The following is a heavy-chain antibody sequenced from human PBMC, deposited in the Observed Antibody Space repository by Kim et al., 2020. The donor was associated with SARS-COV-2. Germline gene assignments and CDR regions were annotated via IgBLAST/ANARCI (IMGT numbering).Heavy chain of an antibody. CDR1: GFTFSNAW. J-gene: IGHJ4*02. V-gene: IGHV3-15*01. CDR3: TTDKNYDILTGYYTHDS. Sequence: GGSLRLSCAASGFTFSNAWMSWVRQAPGKGLEWVGRIKSKTDGGTTDYAAPVKGRFTISRDDSKNTLYLQMNSLKTEDTAVYYCTTDKNYDILTGYYTHDSWGQGTLVTVSS. D-gene: IGHD3-9*01. CDR2: IKSKTDGGTT.